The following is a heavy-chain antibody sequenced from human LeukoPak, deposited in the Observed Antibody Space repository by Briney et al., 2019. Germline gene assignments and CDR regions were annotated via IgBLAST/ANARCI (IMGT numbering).Heavy chain of an antibody. V-gene: IGHV4-39*07. CDR3: ARERALMEWLRPTETDY. CDR1: GGSISSSSYY. D-gene: IGHD5-12*01. CDR2: IYYSGST. Sequence: SETLSLTCTVSGGSISSSSYYWGWIRQPPGKGLEWIGTIYYSGSTYYNPSLKSRVTISVDTSKNQFSLKLSSVTAADTAVYYCARERALMEWLRPTETDYWGQGTLVTVSS. J-gene: IGHJ4*02.